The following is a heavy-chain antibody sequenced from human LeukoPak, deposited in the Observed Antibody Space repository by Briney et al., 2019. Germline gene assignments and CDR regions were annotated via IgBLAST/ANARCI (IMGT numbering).Heavy chain of an antibody. CDR2: INHSGST. CDR3: ARRVRGVNDAFDI. Sequence: SETLSLTCAVYGGSFSGYYWSWIRQPPGKGLEWIGEINHSGSTNYNPSLKSRVTISVDTSKNQFSLKLSSVTAADTAVYYCARRVRGVNDAFDIWGQGTMVTVSS. J-gene: IGHJ3*02. D-gene: IGHD3-10*01. CDR1: GGSFSGYY. V-gene: IGHV4-34*01.